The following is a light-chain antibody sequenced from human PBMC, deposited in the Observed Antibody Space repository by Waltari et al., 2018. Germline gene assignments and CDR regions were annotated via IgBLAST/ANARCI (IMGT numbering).Light chain of an antibody. V-gene: IGKV1-9*01. CDR3: QQLNSFGLT. CDR1: QGISSY. CDR2: AAS. J-gene: IGKJ4*01. Sequence: DIQLTQSPSFLSASVGDRVTITCRASQGISSYLAWYQQKPGKAPKLLIYAASTLQSGVPSRFSGSGSGTECTLTISSLQPEDFATYYCQQLNSFGLTFGGGTKVEIK.